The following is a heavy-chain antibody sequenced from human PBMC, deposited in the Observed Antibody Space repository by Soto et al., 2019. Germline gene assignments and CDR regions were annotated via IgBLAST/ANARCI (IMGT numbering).Heavy chain of an antibody. V-gene: IGHV3-13*05. Sequence: GSLRLSCAASGFTFSSYDMHWVRQVTGKGLEWVSGIDTAGDPYYAASVKGRFTISRENAKNSFSLQMNSLRAGDTAVYYCARGYYDFWSAYRTAPAGFDSWGQVTLVTVSS. CDR2: IDTAGDP. D-gene: IGHD3-3*01. CDR3: ARGYYDFWSAYRTAPAGFDS. J-gene: IGHJ4*02. CDR1: GFTFSSYD.